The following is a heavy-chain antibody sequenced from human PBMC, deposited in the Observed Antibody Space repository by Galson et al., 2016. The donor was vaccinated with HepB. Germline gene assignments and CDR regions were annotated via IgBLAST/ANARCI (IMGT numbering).Heavy chain of an antibody. Sequence: SLRLSCAASGFTFSMHWVRQAPGKGLEWVAALWYDGSNKYYGDSVKGRFTISRNNSKNTVYLQMNSLRAEDTAVYFCARGSGSSWFYSWGQGTLVTVSS. CDR2: LWYDGSNK. V-gene: IGHV3-33*01. D-gene: IGHD6-13*01. CDR1: GFTFS. CDR3: ARGSGSSWFYS. J-gene: IGHJ5*01.